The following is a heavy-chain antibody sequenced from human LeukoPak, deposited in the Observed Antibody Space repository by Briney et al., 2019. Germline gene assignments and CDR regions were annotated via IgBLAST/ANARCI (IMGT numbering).Heavy chain of an antibody. Sequence: GGSLRLSCAASGSTFSSYAMSWVRQAPGKGLEWVSAISGSGGSTYYADSVKGRFTISGDNSKNTLYLQMNSLRAEDTAVYYCARVGATGAAFDIWGQGTMVTVSS. CDR2: ISGSGGST. V-gene: IGHV3-23*01. CDR1: GSTFSSYA. D-gene: IGHD1-26*01. CDR3: ARVGATGAAFDI. J-gene: IGHJ3*02.